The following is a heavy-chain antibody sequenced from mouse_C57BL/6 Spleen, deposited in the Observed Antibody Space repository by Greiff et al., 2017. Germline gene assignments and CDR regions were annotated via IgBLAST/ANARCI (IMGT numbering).Heavy chain of an antibody. CDR3: ARSPYYGGGFDY. J-gene: IGHJ2*01. V-gene: IGHV1-55*01. D-gene: IGHD1-1*01. CDR2: IYPGSGST. Sequence: QVQLKQPGAELVKPGASVKMSCKASGYTFTSYWITWVKQRPGQGLEWIGDIYPGSGSTNYNEKFKSKATLTVDTSSSTAYMQLSSLTSEDSAVYYCARSPYYGGGFDYWGQGTTLTVSS. CDR1: GYTFTSYW.